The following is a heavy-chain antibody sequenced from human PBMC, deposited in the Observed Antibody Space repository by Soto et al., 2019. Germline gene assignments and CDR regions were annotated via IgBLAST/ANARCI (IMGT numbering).Heavy chain of an antibody. J-gene: IGHJ5*02. CDR3: ATRITVFGLLIPPFDP. CDR1: GGSFSGFF. D-gene: IGHD3-3*01. V-gene: IGHV4-34*01. Sequence: SETLSLTCAASGGSFSGFFWGWIRQPPGKGLEWIGEVNHGGSTNYNPSLKSRVTISSDTSKNHFSLTLRSVTAADTAIYYCATRITVFGLLIPPFDPWGQGTQVTVSS. CDR2: VNHGGST.